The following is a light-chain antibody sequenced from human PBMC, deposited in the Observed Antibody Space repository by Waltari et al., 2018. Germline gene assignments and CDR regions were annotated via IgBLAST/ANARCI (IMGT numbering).Light chain of an antibody. CDR2: GAS. V-gene: IGKV3-15*01. J-gene: IGKJ2*01. CDR1: QTISYN. CDR3: QHYHQWPPYT. Sequence: EIVLTQSPSTLSVSPGERAIHSCRASQTISYNFAWYQQRPGQPPRLLIYGASARAAAIPVRFSGSGSGTEFTLTISGLQSEDFAVYYCQHYHQWPPYTFGQGTKVE.